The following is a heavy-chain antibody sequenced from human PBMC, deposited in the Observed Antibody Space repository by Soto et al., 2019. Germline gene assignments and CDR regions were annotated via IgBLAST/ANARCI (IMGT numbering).Heavy chain of an antibody. V-gene: IGHV4-59*08. CDR2: IYYSGST. CDR3: ARHHDS. CDR1: GGPIFSHY. J-gene: IGHJ4*02. Sequence: SETLSLTCTVSGGPIFSHYWSWIRQPPGKGLEWIGYIYYSGSTNYNPSLKSRVTISVDTSKNQFSLKLSSVTAADTAVYYCARHHDSWGQGTLVTVSS.